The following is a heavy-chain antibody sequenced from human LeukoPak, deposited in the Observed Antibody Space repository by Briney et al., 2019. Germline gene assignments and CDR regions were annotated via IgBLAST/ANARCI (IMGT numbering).Heavy chain of an antibody. D-gene: IGHD2-15*01. J-gene: IGHJ4*02. Sequence: GGSLRLSCAASGFTVSSNYMSWVRQAPGKGLEWGSVIYSGGSTYYADSVKGRFTISRDNSKNTLYLQMNSLRAEDTAVYYCARVLSLVVSLGDYWGQGTLVTVSS. CDR3: ARVLSLVVSLGDY. V-gene: IGHV3-66*01. CDR1: GFTVSSNY. CDR2: IYSGGST.